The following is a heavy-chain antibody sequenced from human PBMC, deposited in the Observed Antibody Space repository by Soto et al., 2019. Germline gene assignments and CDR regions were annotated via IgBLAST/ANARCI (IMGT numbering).Heavy chain of an antibody. CDR1: GGTFDSYA. J-gene: IGHJ3*02. V-gene: IGHV1-69*01. CDR3: AREKDTFDI. Sequence: QVQLVQSGAEVKKPGSSVKVSCKASGGTFDSYALSWVRQAPGQGLEWVGGIIPMFGAVHYAKTFHARVTITADGSTNTAYLEISSRTSADTAVYYRAREKDTFDISRQGTRITVSS. CDR2: IIPMFGAV.